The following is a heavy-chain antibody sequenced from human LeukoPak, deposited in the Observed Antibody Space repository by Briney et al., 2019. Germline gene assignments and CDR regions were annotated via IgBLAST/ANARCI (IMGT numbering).Heavy chain of an antibody. D-gene: IGHD3-3*01. Sequence: GGSLRLSCAASGFTFSSSAMSWVRQAPGKGLEWVSYNSSSSSTIYYADSVKGRFTISRDNAKNSLYLQMNSLRAEDTAVYYCVTGAYYDFWSGYSRPYGMDVWGQGTTVTVSS. V-gene: IGHV3-48*01. J-gene: IGHJ6*02. CDR3: VTGAYYDFWSGYSRPYGMDV. CDR1: GFTFSSSA. CDR2: NSSSSSTI.